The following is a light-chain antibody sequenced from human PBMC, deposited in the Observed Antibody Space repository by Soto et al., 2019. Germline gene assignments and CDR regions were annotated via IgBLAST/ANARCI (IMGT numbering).Light chain of an antibody. J-gene: IGLJ3*02. V-gene: IGLV4-69*01. CDR1: SGHSSYA. CDR2: LNSDGSH. CDR3: QTWGTGSWV. Sequence: QLVLTQSPSASASLGASVKLTCTLSSGHSSYAIAWHQQQPEKGPRSLMKLNSDGSHSKGDGIPDRFSGSSSGAERYLTISSLQSEDEPDYYCQTWGTGSWVFGGGTKLTVL.